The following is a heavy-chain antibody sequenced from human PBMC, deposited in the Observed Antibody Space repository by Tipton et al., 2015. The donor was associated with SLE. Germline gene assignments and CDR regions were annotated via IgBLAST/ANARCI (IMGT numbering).Heavy chain of an antibody. CDR1: GGSITSNY. CDR3: GKNGGPATFAI. V-gene: IGHV4-59*12. J-gene: IGHJ3*02. Sequence: LRLSCTVSGGSITSNYWSWIRQPPGKGLEWIGFFYDSGSTSYNPSLESRVTISLDTSKNQFFLKLSSVTASDTAVYYCGKNGGPATFAIWGQGTMVTVSS. CDR2: FYDSGST. D-gene: IGHD1-1*01.